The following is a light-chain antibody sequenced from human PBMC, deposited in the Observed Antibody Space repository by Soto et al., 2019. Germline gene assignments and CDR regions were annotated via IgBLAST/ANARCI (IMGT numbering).Light chain of an antibody. CDR3: QQYGTPLFT. CDR2: GAS. Sequence: IVLTQSPGTLSWSPGERATLSCGASQSVTNNFLAWYQQKHGQAPRLLIYGASSRATGVPDRFSGSGSGTDFTLTISRLEPGDFAVYYCQQYGTPLFTFGPGTKVDIK. J-gene: IGKJ3*01. V-gene: IGKV3-20*01. CDR1: QSVTNNF.